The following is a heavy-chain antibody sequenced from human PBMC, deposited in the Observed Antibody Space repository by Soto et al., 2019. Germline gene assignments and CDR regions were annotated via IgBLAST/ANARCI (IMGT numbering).Heavy chain of an antibody. V-gene: IGHV4-59*01. CDR1: GGFIFSDD. Sequence: PSETLSLTCAVSGGFIFSDDWTWIRQPPGKGLEWIGYISRGGSSRYAPSLKGRVTFSTDTSKNQVSLKLTYVTVAGTAVYYCARGYWFDPWGPGTLVTVSS. J-gene: IGHJ5*02. CDR2: ISRGGSS. CDR3: ARGYWFDP.